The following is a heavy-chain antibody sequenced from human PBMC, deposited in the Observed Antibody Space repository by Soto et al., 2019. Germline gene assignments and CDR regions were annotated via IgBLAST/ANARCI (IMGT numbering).Heavy chain of an antibody. CDR1: GCTFSSYA. D-gene: IGHD2-2*02. CDR3: ATGAYTALRPYYGMDV. J-gene: IGHJ6*02. CDR2: IIPIFGTA. Sequence: AAVKVSCKASGCTFSSYAISCVRQAPGQGLEWMGGIIPIFGTANYAQKFQGRVTITADESTSTAYMELSSLRSEDTAVYYCATGAYTALRPYYGMDVWGQGTTVTVSS. V-gene: IGHV1-69*13.